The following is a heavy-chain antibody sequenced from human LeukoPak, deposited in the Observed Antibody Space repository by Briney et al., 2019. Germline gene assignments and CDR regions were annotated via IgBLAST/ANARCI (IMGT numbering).Heavy chain of an antibody. D-gene: IGHD3-10*01. CDR3: AKEDYSWYVFDY. Sequence: PGGSLRGSCAASGFTFSSYGMHWVRQAPGKGLEWVAVISYDGSNKYYADSVKGRFTISRDNSKNTLYLQMNSLRAEDTAVYYCAKEDYSWYVFDYWGQGTLVTVSS. J-gene: IGHJ4*02. CDR1: GFTFSSYG. CDR2: ISYDGSNK. V-gene: IGHV3-30*18.